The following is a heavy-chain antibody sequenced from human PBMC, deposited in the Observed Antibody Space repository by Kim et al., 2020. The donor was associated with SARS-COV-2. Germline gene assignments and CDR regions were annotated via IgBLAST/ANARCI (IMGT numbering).Heavy chain of an antibody. CDR2: IYYSGST. D-gene: IGHD5-12*01. Sequence: SDTLSLTCTVSGGSISSSSYYWGWLRQPPGKGLEWIGSIYYSGSTYYNPSHKSRVTITVDTSKNQFSLKLSPVTAADTAVYYCAGRGYSGYVWVDWYFDPWGRGTLVTVSS. CDR1: GGSISSSSYY. J-gene: IGHJ2*01. V-gene: IGHV4-39*01. CDR3: AGRGYSGYVWVDWYFDP.